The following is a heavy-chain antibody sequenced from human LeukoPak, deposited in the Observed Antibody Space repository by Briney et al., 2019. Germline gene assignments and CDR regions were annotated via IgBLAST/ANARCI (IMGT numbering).Heavy chain of an antibody. V-gene: IGHV1-69*06. J-gene: IGHJ3*02. CDR2: IIPIFGTA. Sequence: SVKVSCKTDGYTFNNFGISWVRQAPGQGLEWTGGIIPIFGTANYAQKFQGRVTITADKSTSTAYMELSSLRSEDTAVYYCARDRSWEQRAFDIWGQGTMVTVSS. CDR1: GYTFNNFG. CDR3: ARDRSWEQRAFDI. D-gene: IGHD1-26*01.